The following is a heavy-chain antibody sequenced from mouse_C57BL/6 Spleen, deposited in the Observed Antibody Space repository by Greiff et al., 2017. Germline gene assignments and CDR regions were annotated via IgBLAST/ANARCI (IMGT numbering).Heavy chain of an antibody. V-gene: IGHV1-64*01. J-gene: IGHJ2*01. CDR2: IHPNSGST. D-gene: IGHD2-4*01. CDR3: ARDYYDYPFDY. Sequence: VPLQQPGAELVKPGASVKLSCKASGYPFTSYWMHWVKQRPGQGLEWIGMIHPNSGSTNYNEKFKSKATLTVDKPSSTAYMQLSSLTSEDSAVYYCARDYYDYPFDYWGQGTTLTVSS. CDR1: GYPFTSYW.